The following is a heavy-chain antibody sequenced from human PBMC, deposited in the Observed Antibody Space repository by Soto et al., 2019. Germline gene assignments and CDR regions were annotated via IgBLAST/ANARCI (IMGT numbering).Heavy chain of an antibody. CDR2: ISGSSSGT. CDR3: AKDRSENFWVYYYAMDV. V-gene: IGHV3-23*01. CDR1: GFNFGAYA. Sequence: LRLSCEASGFNFGAYAMNWVRQAPGKGLEWVSGISGSSSGTYYTDSVKGRFTISRDNSKNTVYLQMNSLRGEDTAVYYCAKDRSENFWVYYYAMDVWGQGTAVTVSS. J-gene: IGHJ6*02. D-gene: IGHD6-19*01.